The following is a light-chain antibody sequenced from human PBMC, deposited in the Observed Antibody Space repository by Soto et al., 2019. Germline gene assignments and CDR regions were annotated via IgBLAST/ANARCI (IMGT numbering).Light chain of an antibody. J-gene: IGKJ4*01. Sequence: EIVMTQSPVTLSASPGERVTLSCRASQSVNINLAWCQQRPGQAPRVLIYGASNRASGIPDRFSGSGSGTDFTLTISSLEPDDFALYYCQQYKDWSPLTVCGGTRVEIK. V-gene: IGKV3D-15*01. CDR1: QSVNIN. CDR3: QQYKDWSPLT. CDR2: GAS.